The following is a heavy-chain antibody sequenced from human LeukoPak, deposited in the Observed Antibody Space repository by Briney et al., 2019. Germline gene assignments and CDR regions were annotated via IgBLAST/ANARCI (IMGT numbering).Heavy chain of an antibody. CDR3: TRGCSGGSCSRDAMDV. CDR2: IFPIDSET. J-gene: IGHJ6*02. V-gene: IGHV5-51*01. D-gene: IGHD2-15*01. Sequence: GESLKISCKASGYSFSSDWIAWVRQMPGKGLEWMGIIFPIDSETTYSPSFQGQVTISADKSISTAYLQWSSLEASDTAMYYRTRGCSGGSCSRDAMDVWGQGTMVTVSS. CDR1: GYSFSSDW.